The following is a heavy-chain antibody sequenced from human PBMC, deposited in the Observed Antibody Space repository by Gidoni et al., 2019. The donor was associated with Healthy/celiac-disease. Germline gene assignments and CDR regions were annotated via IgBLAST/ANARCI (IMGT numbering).Heavy chain of an antibody. CDR1: GDSFTSYW. V-gene: IGHV5-10-1*03. CDR3: AKRPIYGSGSYGFDP. Sequence: EVQLVQSGAEVKKPAESLRISCKGSGDSFTSYWISWVRQMPGKGLEWMGRIDPSDSYTNYSPSFQGHVTISADKSISTAYLQWSSLKASDTAMYYCAKRPIYGSGSYGFDPWGQGTLVTVSS. D-gene: IGHD3-10*01. J-gene: IGHJ5*02. CDR2: IDPSDSYT.